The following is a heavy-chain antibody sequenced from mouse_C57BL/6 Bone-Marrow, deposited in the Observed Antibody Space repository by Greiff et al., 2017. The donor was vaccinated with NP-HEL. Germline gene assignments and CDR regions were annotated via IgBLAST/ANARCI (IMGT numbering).Heavy chain of an antibody. CDR2: IYPGSGST. CDR1: GYTFTSYW. V-gene: IGHV1-55*01. Sequence: VQLQQPGAELVKPGASVKMSCKASGYTFTSYWITWVKQRPGQGLEWIGDIYPGSGSTNYNEKFKSKATLTVDTSSSTAYMQLSSLTSEDSEVYYGARATYCSNPLAWFAYWGQGTLVTVSA. J-gene: IGHJ3*01. D-gene: IGHD2-5*01. CDR3: ARATYCSNPLAWFAY.